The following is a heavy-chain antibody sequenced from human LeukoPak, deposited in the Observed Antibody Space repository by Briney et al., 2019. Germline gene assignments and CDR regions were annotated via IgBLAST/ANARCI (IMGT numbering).Heavy chain of an antibody. V-gene: IGHV1-2*06. CDR3: ARDGLSPLDY. CDR1: GYTFTGYY. J-gene: IGHJ4*02. CDR2: INPDSDDT. Sequence: ASVKVSCKASGYTFTGYYMHWVRQTPGQGPEWMGRINPDSDDTDYAQKFQGRVTMTRDTSISTAYMELSSLRSDDTAVYYCARDGLSPLDYWGQGTLVTVSS. D-gene: IGHD3-3*02.